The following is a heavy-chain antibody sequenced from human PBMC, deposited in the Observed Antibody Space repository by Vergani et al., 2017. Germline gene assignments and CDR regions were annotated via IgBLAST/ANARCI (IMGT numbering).Heavy chain of an antibody. CDR3: ARDRQPSKYYYDYGMDV. V-gene: IGHV3-33*01. CDR1: GFAFSSYG. CDR2: IWYDGSNK. D-gene: IGHD6-13*01. Sequence: QVQLVESGGGVVQPGRSLRLSCAASGFAFSSYGMHWVRQAPGKGLEWVAVIWYDGSNKYYADAVKGRFTISRDNSKNTVYLQMNSLRAEDTAVYYCARDRQPSKYYYDYGMDVWGQGTTVTVSS. J-gene: IGHJ6*02.